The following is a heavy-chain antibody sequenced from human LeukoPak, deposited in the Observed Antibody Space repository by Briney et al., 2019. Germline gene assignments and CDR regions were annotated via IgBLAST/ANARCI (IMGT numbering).Heavy chain of an antibody. D-gene: IGHD5-18*01. Sequence: GGSLRLSCAASGFAFSSYTMSWVRQAPGKGLEWVSSISSSSKYMYYADSMKGRFTISRDNAKNSLYLQMNSLRAEDTAVYYCARDGVDTATYFDYWGQGTLVTVSS. CDR3: ARDGVDTATYFDY. CDR2: ISSSSKYM. CDR1: GFAFSSYT. J-gene: IGHJ4*02. V-gene: IGHV3-21*01.